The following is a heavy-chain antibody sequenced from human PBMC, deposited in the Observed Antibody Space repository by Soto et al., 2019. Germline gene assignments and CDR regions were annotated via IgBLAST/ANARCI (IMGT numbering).Heavy chain of an antibody. J-gene: IGHJ4*02. Sequence: QVQLVQSGAEVKKPGSSVKVSCKASGGTFSSYAISWVRQAPGQGLEWMGGIIPIFCTANYAQKFQGRVTITADKSTSTAYMELSSLRSEDTAVYYCASAVGYCSSTSCYIPDYWGQGNLVTVSS. CDR1: GGTFSSYA. CDR3: ASAVGYCSSTSCYIPDY. V-gene: IGHV1-69*06. CDR2: IIPIFCTA. D-gene: IGHD2-2*02.